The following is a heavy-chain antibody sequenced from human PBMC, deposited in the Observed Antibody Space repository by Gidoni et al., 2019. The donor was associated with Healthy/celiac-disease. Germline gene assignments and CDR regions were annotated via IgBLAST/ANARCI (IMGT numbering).Heavy chain of an antibody. Sequence: QVQLVQSGAELKKPGASVKVSCTASGYTFTSYGISWVRQVPGQGLERMGWLRAYNGNTNYAQKLQGRVTMTADTSTSTANMKLRRLRSDETAVYYCARIQYQLRLNWFDPWGQGTLVTVSS. V-gene: IGHV1-18*04. CDR1: GYTFTSYG. J-gene: IGHJ5*02. CDR2: LRAYNGNT. D-gene: IGHD2-2*01. CDR3: ARIQYQLRLNWFDP.